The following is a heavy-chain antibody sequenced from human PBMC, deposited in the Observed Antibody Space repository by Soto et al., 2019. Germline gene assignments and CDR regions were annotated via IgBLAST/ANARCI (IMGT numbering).Heavy chain of an antibody. CDR1: GGTFSSYT. V-gene: IGHV1-69*02. Sequence: ASVKVSCKASGGTFSSYTISWVRQAPGQGLEWMGRIIPILGIANYAQKFQGRVTITADKSTSTAYMELSSLRSEDTAVYYCARLRHDYGDHPTDYWGQGTLVTVSS. D-gene: IGHD4-17*01. CDR2: IIPILGIA. CDR3: ARLRHDYGDHPTDY. J-gene: IGHJ4*02.